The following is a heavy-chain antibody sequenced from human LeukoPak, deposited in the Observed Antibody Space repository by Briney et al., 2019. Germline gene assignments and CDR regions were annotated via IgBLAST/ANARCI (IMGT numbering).Heavy chain of an antibody. V-gene: IGHV3-64*01. Sequence: PGGSLRLSCEASGFTFSSYIMTWVRQAPGKGLEYVSAIISHGGSTYYANSVQGRFTISRDNSKNTLYLQMGSLRAEDMAVYYCARVMQGATESNYYYYAMDVWGQGTTVTVSS. J-gene: IGHJ6*02. CDR2: IISHGGST. D-gene: IGHD1-26*01. CDR3: ARVMQGATESNYYYYAMDV. CDR1: GFTFSSYI.